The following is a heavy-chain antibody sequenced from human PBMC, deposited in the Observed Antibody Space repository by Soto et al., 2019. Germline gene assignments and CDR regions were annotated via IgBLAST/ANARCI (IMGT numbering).Heavy chain of an antibody. D-gene: IGHD6-6*01. CDR1: GGSFSGYY. Sequence: SETLSLTCAVYGGSFSGYYWSWIRQPPGKGLEWIGEINHSGSTNYNPSLKSRVTISVDTSKNQFSLKLSSVTAADTAVYYCARGARNAGMDVWGQGTTVTVSS. CDR3: ARGARNAGMDV. V-gene: IGHV4-34*01. J-gene: IGHJ6*02. CDR2: INHSGST.